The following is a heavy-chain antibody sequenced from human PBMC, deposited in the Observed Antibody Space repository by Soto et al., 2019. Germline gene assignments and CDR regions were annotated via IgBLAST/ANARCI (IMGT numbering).Heavy chain of an antibody. CDR2: IGTAGDT. CDR3: VRENYYYGMDV. Sequence: GGSLRLSCAASGFTFSSYDMHWVRQATGKGLEWVSAIGTAGDTYYPGSVKGRFTISRENARNTVYLQMNSLRAEDTAVYYCVRENYYYGMDVWGHGTTVTVSS. J-gene: IGHJ6*02. V-gene: IGHV3-13*01. CDR1: GFTFSSYD.